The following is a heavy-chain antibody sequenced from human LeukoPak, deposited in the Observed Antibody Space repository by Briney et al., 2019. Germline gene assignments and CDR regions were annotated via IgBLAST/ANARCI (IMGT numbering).Heavy chain of an antibody. D-gene: IGHD3-22*01. CDR2: ISSSSNTI. V-gene: IGHV3-48*02. J-gene: IGHJ4*02. CDR1: GFTFSSYS. Sequence: GGSLRLSCAASGFTFSSYSMNWVRQAPGKGLEWVSYISSSSNTIYYADSVKGRLTISRDNAKNSLYLQMNSLRDEDTAVYYCARGSAGYYDSNGRLDYWGQGTLVTVSS. CDR3: ARGSAGYYDSNGRLDY.